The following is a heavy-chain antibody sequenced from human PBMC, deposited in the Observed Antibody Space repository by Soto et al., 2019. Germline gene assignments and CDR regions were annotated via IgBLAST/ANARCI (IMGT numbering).Heavy chain of an antibody. CDR2: IIPMLRMA. CDR3: ATNYGSGSTHFDH. V-gene: IGHV1-69*02. CDR1: VGPFDSYT. Sequence: QVQLVQSGAEVKKPGSSVKVSCSASVGPFDSYTISWVRQVPGQGLEWMGRIIPMLRMANFAQNFQGRVTMNADESTSTAYMVLSSLRSEDTAVYFCATNYGSGSTHFDHWGQGTPVTVTS. D-gene: IGHD3-10*01. J-gene: IGHJ4*02.